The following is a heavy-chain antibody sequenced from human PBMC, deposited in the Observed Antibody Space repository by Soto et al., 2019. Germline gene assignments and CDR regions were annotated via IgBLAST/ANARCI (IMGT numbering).Heavy chain of an antibody. CDR1: GFSLSTSGMC. J-gene: IGHJ6*02. CDR3: ARISTAWNPDGMDV. CDR2: IDWDDDK. D-gene: IGHD1-1*01. V-gene: IGHV2-70*11. Sequence: SGPTLVNPTQTLTLTCTFSGFSLSTSGMCVSWIRQPPGKALEWLARIDWDDDKYYSTSLKTRITISKDTSKNQVVLTMTNMDPVDTATYYCARISTAWNPDGMDVWGQGTTVTVSS.